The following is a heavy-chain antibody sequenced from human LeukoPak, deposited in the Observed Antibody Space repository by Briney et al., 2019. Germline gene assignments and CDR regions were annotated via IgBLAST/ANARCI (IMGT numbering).Heavy chain of an antibody. V-gene: IGHV4-59*01. J-gene: IGHJ4*02. Sequence: PSQTLSPTCTVSGGSISSYYWSWIRQPPGKGLEWIGYIYYSGSTNYNPSLKSRVTISVDTSKNQFSLKLSSGTAADTAVYYCARVRSYSGSYYESYYFDYWGQGTLVTVSS. CDR2: IYYSGST. D-gene: IGHD1-26*01. CDR3: ARVRSYSGSYYESYYFDY. CDR1: GGSISSYY.